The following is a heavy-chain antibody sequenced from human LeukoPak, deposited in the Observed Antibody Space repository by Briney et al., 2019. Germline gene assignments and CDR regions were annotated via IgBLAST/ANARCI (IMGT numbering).Heavy chain of an antibody. J-gene: IGHJ4*02. V-gene: IGHV1-3*01. CDR3: ARGELRYYDSSGYSPLDY. Sequence: GASVKVSCKASGYTFTSYAMHWVRQAPGQRLEWMGWINAGNGNTKYSQKFQGRVTITRDTSASTAYMELSSLRSEDTAVYYCARGELRYYDSSGYSPLDYWGQGTLVTVSS. D-gene: IGHD3-22*01. CDR1: GYTFTSYA. CDR2: INAGNGNT.